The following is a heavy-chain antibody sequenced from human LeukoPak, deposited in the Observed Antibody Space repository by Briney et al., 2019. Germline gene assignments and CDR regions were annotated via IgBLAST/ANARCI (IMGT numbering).Heavy chain of an antibody. CDR1: GGSISSGGYY. D-gene: IGHD3-10*01. CDR3: TRDHSYYLGSETSTLDV. Sequence: SQTLSLTCTVSGGSISSGGYYWSWIRQHPGKGLEWIGYIYYSGSTYYNPSLKSRVTISVDTSKNQFSLKLNSVTAADTAVYYCTRDHSYYLGSETSTLDVWGQGTAVTVSS. J-gene: IGHJ6*02. CDR2: IYYSGST. V-gene: IGHV4-31*03.